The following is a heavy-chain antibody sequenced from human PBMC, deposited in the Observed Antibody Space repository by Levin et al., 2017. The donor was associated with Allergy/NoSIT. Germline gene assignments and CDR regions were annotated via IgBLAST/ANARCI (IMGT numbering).Heavy chain of an antibody. CDR2: ISYAGNNT. Sequence: GGSLRLSCAASGFNFNKYAMHWVRQAPGKGPEWVAVISYAGNNTYYADSVKGRFTISRENSKNILFLQMNNLRAEDTGLYYCARDPFVVVTAPRGYYYGMDVWGQGTTVSVSS. CDR1: GFNFNKYA. J-gene: IGHJ6*02. CDR3: ARDPFVVVTAPRGYYYGMDV. V-gene: IGHV3-30*04. D-gene: IGHD2-21*02.